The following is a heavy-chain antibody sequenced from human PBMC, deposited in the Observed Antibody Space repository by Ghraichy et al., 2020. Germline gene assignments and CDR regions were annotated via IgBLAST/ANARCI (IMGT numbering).Heavy chain of an antibody. CDR3: ARAVYGEYDNDFFYYGMDV. V-gene: IGHV1-69*13. Sequence: SVKVSCKASGGPFRIYTMNWVRQAPGQGLEWMGGITPLLGPANYAQKFKGRVAITADESTTTSYMEVFRLKSEDTAVYYCARAVYGEYDNDFFYYGMDVWGQGTTVTVSS. CDR2: ITPLLGPA. J-gene: IGHJ6*02. CDR1: GGPFRIYT. D-gene: IGHD4-17*01.